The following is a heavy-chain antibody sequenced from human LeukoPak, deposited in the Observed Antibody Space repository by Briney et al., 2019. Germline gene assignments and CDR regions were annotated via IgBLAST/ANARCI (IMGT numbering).Heavy chain of an antibody. CDR3: ARRAPSHDFDD. Sequence: RGTLRLSCAASGFTFSSYGMSWVRQAPGKVLEWVAAISTTSGDIHYADSVKGRFTISRDNAKNSLYLQMNSLRVEDTALYYCARRAPSHDFDDWGQGTLVTVSS. J-gene: IGHJ4*02. V-gene: IGHV3-21*01. CDR1: GFTFSSYG. CDR2: ISTTSGDI.